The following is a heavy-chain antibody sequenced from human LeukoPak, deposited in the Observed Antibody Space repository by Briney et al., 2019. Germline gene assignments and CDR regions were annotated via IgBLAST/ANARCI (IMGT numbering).Heavy chain of an antibody. Sequence: ASVKVSCKVSGYTLTELSMHWVRQAPGKGLEWMGGFDPEDGETIYAQKFQGRVTMTEDTSTDTAYMELSSLRSEDTAVYYCARAPREYYDSIAEYDYWGQGTLVTVSS. CDR3: ARAPREYYDSIAEYDY. CDR1: GYTLTELS. J-gene: IGHJ4*02. CDR2: FDPEDGET. V-gene: IGHV1-24*01. D-gene: IGHD3-22*01.